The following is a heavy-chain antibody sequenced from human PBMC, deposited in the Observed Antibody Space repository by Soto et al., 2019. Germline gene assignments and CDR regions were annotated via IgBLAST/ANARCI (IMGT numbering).Heavy chain of an antibody. D-gene: IGHD6-19*01. Sequence: SETLSLTCSVSGCSISSSSYYWGWIRQPPGKGLEWIGSIYYSGSIYYNPSLKSRVTISVDTSKNQFSLKLSSVTAAETAVYYCARQSSGWYNWFDPWGQGTLVT. V-gene: IGHV4-39*01. CDR1: GCSISSSSYY. CDR3: ARQSSGWYNWFDP. CDR2: IYYSGSI. J-gene: IGHJ5*02.